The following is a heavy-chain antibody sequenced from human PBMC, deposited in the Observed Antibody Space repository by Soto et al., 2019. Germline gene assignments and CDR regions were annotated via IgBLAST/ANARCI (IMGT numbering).Heavy chain of an antibody. V-gene: IGHV4-30-4*01. CDR1: GGSITSDYSC. Sequence: SETLSLTCTVSGGSITSDYSCWSWIRQPPGEGLEWIGHIFDSGTTYTNPSLRSQVAISLDTSKNQFSLKLSSVTAADTAVYYCARHTVSLDYWGQGTLVTVSS. CDR2: IFDSGTT. CDR3: ARHTVSLDY. D-gene: IGHD4-17*01. J-gene: IGHJ4*02.